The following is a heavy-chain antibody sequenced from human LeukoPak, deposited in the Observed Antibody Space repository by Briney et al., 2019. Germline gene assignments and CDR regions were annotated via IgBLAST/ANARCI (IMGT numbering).Heavy chain of an antibody. V-gene: IGHV3-21*01. J-gene: IGHJ4*02. CDR1: GFTFSIFE. CDR2: IGTDDYS. D-gene: IGHD4-23*01. CDR3: ARGTIGGNTASAY. Sequence: PGGSLRLSCAASGFTFSIFEMNWVRQAPGKGLEWVSSIGTDDYSYSAVSVKGRFTISRDNAKSSLYLQMNSLTVEDTAVYYCARGTIGGNTASAYWGPGTLVTVSS.